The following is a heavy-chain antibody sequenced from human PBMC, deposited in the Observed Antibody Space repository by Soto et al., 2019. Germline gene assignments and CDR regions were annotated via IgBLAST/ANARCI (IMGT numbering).Heavy chain of an antibody. Sequence: SETLSLTCAVSGGSISSGGYSWSWIRQPPGKGLEWIGYIYHSGSTYYNPSLKSRVTISVDRSKNQFSLKLSSVTAADTAVYYCAGAYSNYDYGPHYGMDVWGQGTTVTVSS. CDR2: IYHSGST. CDR3: AGAYSNYDYGPHYGMDV. J-gene: IGHJ6*02. V-gene: IGHV4-30-2*01. CDR1: GGSISSGGYS. D-gene: IGHD4-4*01.